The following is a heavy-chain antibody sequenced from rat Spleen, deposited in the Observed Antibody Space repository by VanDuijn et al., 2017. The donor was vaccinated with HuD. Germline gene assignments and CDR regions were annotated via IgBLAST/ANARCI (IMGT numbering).Heavy chain of an antibody. V-gene: IGHV5-27*01. CDR1: GFIFNNYY. Sequence: EVQLVESGGGLVQPGRSLKLSCAASGFIFNNYYMVWVRQAPTKGLEWVAYISTAGSNTFYRDSVKGRFTISRDNAQNTLYLQMSKLGSEDTAIYYCAREDYSSYITYYFDYWGQGVMVTVSS. CDR3: AREDYSSYITYYFDY. D-gene: IGHD1-2*01. J-gene: IGHJ2*01. CDR2: ISTAGSNT.